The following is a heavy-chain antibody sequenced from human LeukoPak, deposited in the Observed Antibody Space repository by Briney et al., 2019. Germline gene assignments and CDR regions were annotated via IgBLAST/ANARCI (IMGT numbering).Heavy chain of an antibody. CDR1: GYTFTKYY. Sequence: ASVKVSCKASGYTFTKYYIHWVRQAPGQGLEWMGMINPSDGATTYAQRLQGRVTMTRDMSTTTVYMDLRSLRSEDTAVYFCAREQRGGVSGCLGGLFASYYSYYYMDVWGRGTTVTVSS. J-gene: IGHJ6*03. V-gene: IGHV1-46*04. CDR3: AREQRGGVSGCLGGLFASYYSYYYMDV. CDR2: INPSDGAT. D-gene: IGHD3-16*01.